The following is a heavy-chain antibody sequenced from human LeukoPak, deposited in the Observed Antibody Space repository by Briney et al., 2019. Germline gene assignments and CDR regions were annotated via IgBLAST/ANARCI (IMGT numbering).Heavy chain of an antibody. J-gene: IGHJ6*03. D-gene: IGHD2-2*01. CDR1: GGTFSSYT. V-gene: IGHV1-8*02. Sequence: ASVKVSCKASGGTFSSYTISWVRQAPGQGLEWMGWMNPNSGNTGYAQKFQGRVTMTRNTSISTAYMELSSLRSEDTAVYYCARDCSSTSCYYYYMDVWGKGTTVTVSS. CDR3: ARDCSSTSCYYYYMDV. CDR2: MNPNSGNT.